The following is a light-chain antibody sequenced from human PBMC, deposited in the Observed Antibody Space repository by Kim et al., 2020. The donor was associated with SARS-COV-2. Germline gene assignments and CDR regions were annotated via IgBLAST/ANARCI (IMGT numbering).Light chain of an antibody. Sequence: ASVGDVAPITCRASQSIGNYLNWYQQQPGKAPKLLISAASTLQSGVPSRFGGSGSGTDFTLTINSLQPEDFATYYCQQSYTNPRTFGGGTKVDIK. J-gene: IGKJ4*01. CDR2: AAS. V-gene: IGKV1-39*01. CDR1: QSIGNY. CDR3: QQSYTNPRT.